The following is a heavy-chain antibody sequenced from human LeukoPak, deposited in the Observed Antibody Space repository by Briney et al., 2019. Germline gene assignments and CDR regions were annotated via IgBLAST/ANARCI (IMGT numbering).Heavy chain of an antibody. CDR2: ISSSSSTI. Sequence: GGSLRLSCAASGFTVSSNYMSWVRQAPGKGLEWVSYISSSSSTIYYADSVKGRFTISRDNAKNSLYLQMNSLRAEDTAVYYCARDRGHGSGSYYRRLPLDYWGQGTLVTVSS. J-gene: IGHJ4*02. CDR1: GFTVSSNY. CDR3: ARDRGHGSGSYYRRLPLDY. D-gene: IGHD3-10*01. V-gene: IGHV3-48*04.